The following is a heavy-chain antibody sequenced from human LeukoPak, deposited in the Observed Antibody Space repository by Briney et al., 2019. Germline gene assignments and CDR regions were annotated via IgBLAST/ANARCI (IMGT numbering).Heavy chain of an antibody. CDR3: ARGILVTVYAAFDY. Sequence: PSETLSLTCTVPGGSISSYYWSWIRQPPGKGLEWIGYIYYGGSTNYNPSLKSRVTISVDTSKNQFSLKLSSVTAADTAVYYCARGILVTVYAAFDYWGQGTLVTVSS. CDR1: GGSISSYY. V-gene: IGHV4-59*12. CDR2: IYYGGST. J-gene: IGHJ4*02. D-gene: IGHD2-8*01.